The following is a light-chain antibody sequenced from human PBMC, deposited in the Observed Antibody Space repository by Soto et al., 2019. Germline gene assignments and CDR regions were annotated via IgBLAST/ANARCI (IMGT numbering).Light chain of an antibody. CDR1: QSISGW. J-gene: IGKJ1*01. V-gene: IGKV1-5*03. Sequence: DIEMTQSPSTLSSSLGDRATITCRASQSISGWLAWYKQKPGKAPKFLIYEASTLQSGVPSRFSGSGSGTEFTLTISSLQPDDFATYYCHQYCTSPQTFGQGTKVEVK. CDR2: EAS. CDR3: HQYCTSPQT.